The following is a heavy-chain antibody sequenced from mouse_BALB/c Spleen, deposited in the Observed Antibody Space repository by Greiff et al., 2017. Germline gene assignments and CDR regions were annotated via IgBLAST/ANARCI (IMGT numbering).Heavy chain of an antibody. J-gene: IGHJ3*01. CDR2: IWSGGST. V-gene: IGHV2-2*02. CDR3: ARNEGLYGNHGGFAY. Sequence: QVQLKQSGPGLVQPSQSLSITCTVSGFSLTSYGVHWVRQSPGKGLEWLGVIWSGGSTDYNAAFISRLSISKDNSKSQVFFKMNILQANDTAIYYCARNEGLYGNHGGFAYWGQGTLVTVSA. CDR1: GFSLTSYG. D-gene: IGHD2-10*02.